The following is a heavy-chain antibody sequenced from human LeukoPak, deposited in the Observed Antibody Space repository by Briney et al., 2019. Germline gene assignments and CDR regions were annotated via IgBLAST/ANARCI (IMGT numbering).Heavy chain of an antibody. CDR3: ARGPAAGYFDY. Sequence: ASVKVSCKASGYAFTSYYMHWVRQAPGQGLEWMGIINPSGGSTSYAQKFQGSVTMTRDMSTSTVYMELSSLRSEDTAVYYCARGPAAGYFDYWGQGTLVTVSS. J-gene: IGHJ4*02. CDR2: INPSGGST. V-gene: IGHV1-46*01. CDR1: GYAFTSYY. D-gene: IGHD2-2*01.